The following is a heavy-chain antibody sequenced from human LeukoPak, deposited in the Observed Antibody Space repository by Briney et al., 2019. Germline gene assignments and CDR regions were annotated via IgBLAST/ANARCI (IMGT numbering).Heavy chain of an antibody. CDR2: INTDGTYT. CDR3: AKDMTGPDDS. V-gene: IGHV3-74*01. D-gene: IGHD3-16*01. Sequence: GGSLRLSCAASGFTFSNYWMHWVRQAPGKGLVWVSRINTDGTYTSYADSVKGRFTISRDNAQNTLFLQMTSLRVEDTAVYYCAKDMTGPDDSWGPGTLVPVSS. J-gene: IGHJ4*02. CDR1: GFTFSNYW.